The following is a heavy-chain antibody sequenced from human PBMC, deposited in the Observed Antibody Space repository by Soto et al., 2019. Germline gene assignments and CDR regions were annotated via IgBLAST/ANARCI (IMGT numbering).Heavy chain of an antibody. CDR1: GASISGFY. V-gene: IGHV4-4*07. CDR2: IYATGTT. J-gene: IGHJ5*02. Sequence: SETLSLTCTVSGASISGFYWSWIRKSAGKGLEWIGRIYATGTTNYNPSLKSRVMMSVDTSKKQFSLKLRSVTAADTAVYYCVRDGTKTLRDWFDPWGQGISVTVSS. D-gene: IGHD1-1*01. CDR3: VRDGTKTLRDWFDP.